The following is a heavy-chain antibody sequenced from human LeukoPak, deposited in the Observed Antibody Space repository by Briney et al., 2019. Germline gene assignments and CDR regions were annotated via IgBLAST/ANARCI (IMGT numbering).Heavy chain of an antibody. D-gene: IGHD5-24*01. J-gene: IGHJ3*02. Sequence: KISCKGSGYSFISYWIGWVRQMPGKGLEWMGGIIPIFGTANYAQKFQGRVTITADESTSTAYMELSSLRSEDTAVYYCARVEDGYNLGAFDIWSQGTMVTVSS. V-gene: IGHV1-69*01. CDR1: GYSFISYW. CDR3: ARVEDGYNLGAFDI. CDR2: IIPIFGTA.